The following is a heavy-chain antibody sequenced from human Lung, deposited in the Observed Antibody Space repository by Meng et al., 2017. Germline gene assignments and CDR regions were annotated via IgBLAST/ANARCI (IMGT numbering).Heavy chain of an antibody. CDR3: ARGRVVVSATPSDY. CDR2: ISRSPT. V-gene: IGHV3-21*01. Sequence: EVQLVESGGGLVKPGGSLRLSCAASGFTFSSYSMNWVRQAPGKGLEWVSSISRSPTYADSVKGRFTISRDNAENSLYLQMNSLRVEDTAVYFCARGRVVVSATPSDYWGQGTLVTVSS. CDR1: GFTFSSYS. D-gene: IGHD2-15*01. J-gene: IGHJ4*02.